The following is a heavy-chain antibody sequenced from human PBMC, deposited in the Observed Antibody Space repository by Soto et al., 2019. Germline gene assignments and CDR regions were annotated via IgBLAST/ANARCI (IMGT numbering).Heavy chain of an antibody. V-gene: IGHV4-4*02. CDR3: ARDYDGFDY. Sequence: SEALCLTCDVSSGSITRSNWWTWVRQPPGKGLEWLGKISHSGTVNYNATLRSRVTISVDKPKNQLSLKLMSVTAADTAVYYCARDYDGFDYWGPGILLTVSS. CDR2: ISHSGTV. CDR1: SGSITRSNW. J-gene: IGHJ4*02. D-gene: IGHD3-16*01.